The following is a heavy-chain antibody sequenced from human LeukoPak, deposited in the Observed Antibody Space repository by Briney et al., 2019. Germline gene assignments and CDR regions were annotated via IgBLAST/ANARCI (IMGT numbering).Heavy chain of an antibody. Sequence: GGSLRLSCAASGFTFSSYAMHWVRQAPGKGLEWVAVISYDGSNKYYADSVKGRFTISRDNAKNTLYLQMNSLRAEDTAVYYCASLHLHRDVDIVATRPTYFDYWGQGTLVTVSS. CDR1: GFTFSSYA. CDR2: ISYDGSNK. V-gene: IGHV3-30*04. CDR3: ASLHLHRDVDIVATRPTYFDY. D-gene: IGHD5-12*01. J-gene: IGHJ4*02.